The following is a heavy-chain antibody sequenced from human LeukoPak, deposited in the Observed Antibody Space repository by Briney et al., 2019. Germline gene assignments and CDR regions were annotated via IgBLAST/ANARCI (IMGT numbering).Heavy chain of an antibody. CDR2: ISGSSSHI. CDR1: GFTFSTYW. CDR3: ANTILTGAL. V-gene: IGHV3-21*01. Sequence: GGSLRLSCAASGFTFSTYWMDWVRQAPGKGLEWVSSISGSSSHIYYADSVKGRFTISRDNAKNSLYLQMNSLRAEDTAVYYCANTILTGALWGQGTLVTVSS. J-gene: IGHJ4*02. D-gene: IGHD2-2*02.